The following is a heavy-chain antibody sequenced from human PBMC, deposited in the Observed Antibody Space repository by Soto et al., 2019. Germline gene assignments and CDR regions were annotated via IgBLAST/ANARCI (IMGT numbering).Heavy chain of an antibody. CDR2: STHTGVT. CDR3: ATDFGAPPLTRFDS. D-gene: IGHD3-16*01. V-gene: IGHV4-31*03. CDR1: GVSLREHGHY. J-gene: IGHJ5*01. Sequence: SATLSLTCTVSGVSLREHGHYWTWIRQLPARGLEWIGYSTHTGVTYYSPSLQSRISISVDTSKNQFYLTLNSVTAADTAVYYCATDFGAPPLTRFDSWGPGTLVTVSS.